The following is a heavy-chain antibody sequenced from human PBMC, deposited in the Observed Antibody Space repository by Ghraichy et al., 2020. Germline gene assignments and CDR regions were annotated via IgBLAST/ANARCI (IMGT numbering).Heavy chain of an antibody. D-gene: IGHD6-19*01. J-gene: IGHJ5*02. CDR3: ARKVAVSGTTRDDWLDP. V-gene: IGHV3-30-3*01. Sequence: GGSLRLSCVGSEFTFSSYAMNWVRQAPGKGLEWVATISAGGGHIFYADSVKGRFTISRDDSKNTLHLQMNSLRAEDTAVYYCARKVAVSGTTRDDWLDPWGQGTLVIVSS. CDR1: EFTFSSYA. CDR2: ISAGGGHI.